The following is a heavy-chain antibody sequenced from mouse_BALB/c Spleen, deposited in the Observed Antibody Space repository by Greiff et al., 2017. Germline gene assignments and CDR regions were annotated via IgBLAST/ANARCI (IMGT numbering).Heavy chain of an antibody. J-gene: IGHJ4*01. Sequence: QVHVKQSGAELAKPGASVKMSCKASGYTFTSYWMHWVKQRPGQGLEWIGYINPSSGYTEYNQKFKDKTTLTADKSSSTAYMQLSSLTSEDSAVYYCARSSGFYDGYYDAIDYWGQGTSVTVSS. CDR2: INPSSGYT. CDR1: GYTFTSYW. D-gene: IGHD2-3*01. CDR3: ARSSGFYDGYYDAIDY. V-gene: IGHV1-4*02.